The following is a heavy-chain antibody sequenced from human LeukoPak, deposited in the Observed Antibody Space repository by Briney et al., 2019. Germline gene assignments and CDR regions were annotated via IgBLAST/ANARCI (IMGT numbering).Heavy chain of an antibody. J-gene: IGHJ4*02. V-gene: IGHV3-48*01. CDR2: ISSGSNTV. CDR1: RFTFSSYS. Sequence: PGGSLRLSCAASRFTFSSYSMNWVRQAPGKGLEWVSYISSGSNTVYYADSVKGRFTISRDNAKNSLYLQMNSLRAEDTAVYYCARDLFGVLPFDYWGQGALVTVSS. CDR3: ARDLFGVLPFDY. D-gene: IGHD3-3*01.